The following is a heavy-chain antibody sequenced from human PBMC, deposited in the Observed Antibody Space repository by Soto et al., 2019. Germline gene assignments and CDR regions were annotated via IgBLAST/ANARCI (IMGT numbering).Heavy chain of an antibody. Sequence: QVQLVESGGGLVKPGGSLRLSCAASGFSFSDHFMSWIRQAPGKGLEWVSYISSSSSYTNYADSVKGRFTISRDNAKMSLYVQMNSPRAEDTAVYYCARGLRGYGVAYFDYWGQGTLVTVSS. CDR2: ISSSSSYT. CDR3: ARGLRGYGVAYFDY. V-gene: IGHV3-11*06. J-gene: IGHJ4*02. D-gene: IGHD3-3*01. CDR1: GFSFSDHF.